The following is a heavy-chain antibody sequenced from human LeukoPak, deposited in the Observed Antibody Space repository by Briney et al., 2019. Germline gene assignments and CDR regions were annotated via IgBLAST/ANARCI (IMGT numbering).Heavy chain of an antibody. Sequence: PGGSLRLSCAASGFTFTTYWMHWVRQAPGKGLEWVANIKQDGSEKYYVDSAKGRFTISRDNGKNSVYLQMNSLRAEDTAVYYCARDGGHGGDLDYWGQGTLVTVSS. CDR3: ARDGGHGGDLDY. J-gene: IGHJ4*02. CDR1: GFTFTTYW. CDR2: IKQDGSEK. V-gene: IGHV3-7*01. D-gene: IGHD2-21*02.